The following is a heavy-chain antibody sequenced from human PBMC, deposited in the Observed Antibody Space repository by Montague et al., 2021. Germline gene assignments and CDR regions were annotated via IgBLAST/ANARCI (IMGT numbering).Heavy chain of an antibody. J-gene: IGHJ5*02. D-gene: IGHD3-16*02. CDR1: GYLFTDYF. CDR2: INPLDGWT. CDR3: AVLVIVPDVVHH. V-gene: IGHV1-46*01. Sequence: SVKVSCKASGYLFTDYFMHWVRQAPGQGLEWMGIINPLDGWTSYAEKFQGRVTLTRDTSTRTVYMDLRRLESEDTAVYFCAVLVIVPDVVHHWGQGALLIVSS.